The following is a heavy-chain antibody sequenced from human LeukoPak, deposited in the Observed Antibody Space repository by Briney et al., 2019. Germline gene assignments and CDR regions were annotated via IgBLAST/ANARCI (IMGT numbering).Heavy chain of an antibody. V-gene: IGHV4-34*01. J-gene: IGHJ3*02. CDR2: INHSGST. Sequence: GSLRLSCAASGFTFSSYSMNWIRQPPGKGLEWIGEINHSGSTNYNPSLKSRVTISVDTSKNQFSLKLSSVTAADTAVYYCARHRRRSIAARQSAFDIWGQGTMVTVSS. CDR1: GFTFSSYS. D-gene: IGHD6-6*01. CDR3: ARHRRRSIAARQSAFDI.